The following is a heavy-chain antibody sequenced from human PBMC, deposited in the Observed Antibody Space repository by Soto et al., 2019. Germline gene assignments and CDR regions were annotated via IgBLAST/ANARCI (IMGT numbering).Heavy chain of an antibody. CDR3: ARDQFWNYCNFDY. V-gene: IGHV1-2*02. J-gene: IGHJ4*02. CDR2: INPNSGGT. D-gene: IGHD1-7*01. Sequence: ASVKVSCKASGYTFTGYYMHWVRQAPGQGLEWMGWINPNSGGTNYAQKFQGRVTMTRDTSISTAYMELSRLRSDDTAVYYCARDQFWNYCNFDYWGQGTLVTVSS. CDR1: GYTFTGYY.